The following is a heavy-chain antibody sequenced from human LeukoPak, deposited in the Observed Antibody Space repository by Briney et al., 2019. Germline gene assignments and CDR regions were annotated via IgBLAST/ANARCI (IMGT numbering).Heavy chain of an antibody. J-gene: IGHJ5*02. CDR3: VRDHIDGLNPNNWLDP. CDR1: GDSISKDFYC. D-gene: IGHD5-24*01. CDR2: IYNSANT. V-gene: IGHV4-39*07. Sequence: ASETLSLTCTVSGDSISKDFYCWAWIRQPPGKGLEWIGTIYNSANTYYNPPLESRVTMSVDTSKNQISLTLTSVTAADTAVYYCVRDHIDGLNPNNWLDPWGQGTAVTVSS.